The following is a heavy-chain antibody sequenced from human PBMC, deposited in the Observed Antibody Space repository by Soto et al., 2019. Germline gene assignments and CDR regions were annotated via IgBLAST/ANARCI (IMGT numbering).Heavy chain of an antibody. CDR1: GFTFSSYA. J-gene: IGHJ4*02. D-gene: IGHD3-22*01. CDR2: ISYDGSNK. CDR3: ARGFYDSSGLYFDY. V-gene: IGHV3-30-3*01. Sequence: QVQLVESGGCVVQPGRSLRLSCAASGFTFSSYAMHWVRQAPGKGLEWVAVISYDGSNKYYADSVKGRFTISRDNSKNTLYLQMNSLRAEDTAVYYCARGFYDSSGLYFDYWGQGTLVTVSS.